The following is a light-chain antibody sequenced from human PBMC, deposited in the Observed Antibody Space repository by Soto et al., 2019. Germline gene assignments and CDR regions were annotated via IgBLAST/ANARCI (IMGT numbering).Light chain of an antibody. CDR1: SSDVGGYKY. V-gene: IGLV2-11*01. Sequence: QSALTQPRSVSGSPGQSVTIFCTGTSSDVGGYKYVSWFQQHPGKAPKVMIYDVTKRPSGVPDRFSGSKSGNTASLTISGLQAEDEADYYCCSYAGTYTYVFGTGTKVTVL. CDR2: DVT. J-gene: IGLJ1*01. CDR3: CSYAGTYTYV.